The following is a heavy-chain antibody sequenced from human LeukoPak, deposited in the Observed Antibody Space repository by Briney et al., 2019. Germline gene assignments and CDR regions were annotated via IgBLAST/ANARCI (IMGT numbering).Heavy chain of an antibody. CDR2: IYYSGST. D-gene: IGHD3-10*01. J-gene: IGHJ4*02. CDR1: GGSISSYY. V-gene: IGHV4-59*01. Sequence: SETLSLTCTVSGGSISSYYWSWIRQPPGKGLEWIGYIYYSGSTNYNPSLKSRVTISVDTSKNQFSLKLSSVTAADTAVYYCARDFRGRGYFDYWGQGTLVTVSS. CDR3: ARDFRGRGYFDY.